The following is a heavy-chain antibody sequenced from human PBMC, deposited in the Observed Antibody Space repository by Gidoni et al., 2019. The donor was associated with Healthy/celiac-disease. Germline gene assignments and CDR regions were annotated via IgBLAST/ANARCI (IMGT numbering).Heavy chain of an antibody. J-gene: IGHJ4*02. CDR1: GGSISSSSYY. CDR3: ARHPAVAALGPLTRLYYFDY. V-gene: IGHV4-39*01. CDR2: IYYSGST. Sequence: QLQLQESGPGLVKPSETLSLTCTVSGGSISSSSYYWGWIRQPPGKGLEWIGSIYYSGSTYDNPSLKSRVTISVDTSKNQFSLKLSSVTAADTAVYYCARHPAVAALGPLTRLYYFDYWGQGTLVTVSS. D-gene: IGHD6-19*01.